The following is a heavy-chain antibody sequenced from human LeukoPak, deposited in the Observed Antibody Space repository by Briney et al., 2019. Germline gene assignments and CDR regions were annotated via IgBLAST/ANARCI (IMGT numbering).Heavy chain of an antibody. CDR3: ARSGRGGAFDI. V-gene: IGHV3-30*04. Sequence: GGSLRLSCAASAFTFSTYSMHWVRQAPGKGLEWVAAISYDGPNKNYADSVKGRFTISGDNAKNTLYLQMNSLRAEDTAVYYCARSGRGGAFDIWGQGTMVTVSS. CDR2: ISYDGPNK. CDR1: AFTFSTYS. J-gene: IGHJ3*02. D-gene: IGHD1-26*01.